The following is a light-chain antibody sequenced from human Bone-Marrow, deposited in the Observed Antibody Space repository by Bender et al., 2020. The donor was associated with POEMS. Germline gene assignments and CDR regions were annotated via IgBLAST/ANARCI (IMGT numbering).Light chain of an antibody. CDR2: DVT. J-gene: IGLJ3*02. CDR1: SSDVGAYNF. V-gene: IGLV2-23*02. CDR3: CSYAGSWV. Sequence: QSALTQPASVSGSPGQSITISCTGTSSDVGAYNFVSWHQQHPGKAPKLMIYDVTKRPSGVSNRFSGSKSGNTASLTISGLQAEDEADYYCCSYAGSWVFGGGTKLTVL.